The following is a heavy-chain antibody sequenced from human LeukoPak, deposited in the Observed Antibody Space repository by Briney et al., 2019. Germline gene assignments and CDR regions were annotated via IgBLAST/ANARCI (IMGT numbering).Heavy chain of an antibody. J-gene: IGHJ3*02. V-gene: IGHV1-46*01. CDR3: ARDPLLRRDAFDI. CDR2: INPSGGST. CDR1: GYTFTSYY. D-gene: IGHD1-26*01. Sequence: GASVKVSCKASGYTFTSYYMHWVRQAPGQGLEWRGIINPSGGSTSYAQKCQGRVTMTRDTSTSTVYMELSSLRSEDTAVYYCARDPLLRRDAFDISGQGTMVTVSS.